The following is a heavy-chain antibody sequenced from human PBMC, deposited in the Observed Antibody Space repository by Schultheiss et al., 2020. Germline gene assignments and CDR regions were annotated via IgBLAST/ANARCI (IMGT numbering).Heavy chain of an antibody. J-gene: IGHJ4*02. CDR3: ARARHYCSGGSCYLHDFDY. CDR2: IWYDGTNI. Sequence: GGSLRLSCAASGFTFSSYGMHWVRQAPGRGLEWVAVIWYDGTNIYYADSVKGRFTISRDNSKNTLYLQMNSLRAEDTAVYYCARARHYCSGGSCYLHDFDYWGQGTLVTVSS. V-gene: IGHV3-33*01. D-gene: IGHD2-15*01. CDR1: GFTFSSYG.